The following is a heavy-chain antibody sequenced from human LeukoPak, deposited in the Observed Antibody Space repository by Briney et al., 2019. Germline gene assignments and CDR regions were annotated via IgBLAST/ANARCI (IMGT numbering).Heavy chain of an antibody. CDR2: IYTSGST. CDR3: ARENDFWSGSSFDY. Sequence: SETLSLTCTVYGGSISSYYWSWIRQPAGKGLEWIGRIYTSGSTNYNPSLKSRVTMSVDTSKNQFSLKLSSVTAADTAVYYCARENDFWSGSSFDYWGQGTLVTVSS. V-gene: IGHV4-4*07. CDR1: GGSISSYY. D-gene: IGHD3-3*01. J-gene: IGHJ4*02.